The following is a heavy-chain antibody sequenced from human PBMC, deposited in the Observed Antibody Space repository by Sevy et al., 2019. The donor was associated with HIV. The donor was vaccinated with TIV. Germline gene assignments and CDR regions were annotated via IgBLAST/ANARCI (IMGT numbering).Heavy chain of an antibody. D-gene: IGHD2-2*01. Sequence: ASVKVSCKASGYTFTGYAIHWVRQAPGQRLEWMGWINPGNGNTKYSQKFQGRVTITRDTSASTTYMELSSLRSEDTAVYYCARSVIPTAIFDYWGRGPLVTVSS. CDR3: ARSVIPTAIFDY. CDR1: GYTFTGYA. CDR2: INPGNGNT. V-gene: IGHV1-3*01. J-gene: IGHJ4*02.